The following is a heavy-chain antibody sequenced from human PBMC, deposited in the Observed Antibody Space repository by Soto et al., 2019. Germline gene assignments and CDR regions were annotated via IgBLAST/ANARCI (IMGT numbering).Heavy chain of an antibody. CDR2: ISNDGRNK. J-gene: IGHJ4*02. V-gene: IGHV3-30*03. D-gene: IGHD6-19*01. Sequence: QVQLVDSGGGVVQPGRSLRLSCAASGFTFSTYGMHWVRQVPGKGLEWVAVISNDGRNKYYADSVKGRFTISRDDSKNTMYLQMNNLRPEDTAVYYCASDHHNIGWYKVGNYWGWGSLVTVSS. CDR3: ASDHHNIGWYKVGNY. CDR1: GFTFSTYG.